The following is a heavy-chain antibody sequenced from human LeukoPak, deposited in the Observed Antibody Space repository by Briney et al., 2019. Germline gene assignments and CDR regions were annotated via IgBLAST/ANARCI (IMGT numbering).Heavy chain of an antibody. CDR2: IYYSGNT. CDR1: GGSISSSTYY. CDR3: ARGSDY. V-gene: IGHV4-39*01. Sequence: SETLSLTCTVSGGSISSSTYYWGWIRQPPGKGLEWIGSIYYSGNTYYNPSLKSRVTISVDTSKNQFSLKLSSVTAADTAVYYCARGSDYWGQGTLVTVSS. J-gene: IGHJ4*02.